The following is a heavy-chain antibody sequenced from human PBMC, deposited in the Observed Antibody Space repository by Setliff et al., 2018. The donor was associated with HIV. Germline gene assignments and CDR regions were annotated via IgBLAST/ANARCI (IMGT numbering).Heavy chain of an antibody. J-gene: IGHJ6*02. V-gene: IGHV3-7*03. Sequence: LRLSCAASGFTFSNYVINWVRQAPGKGLEWVAKIKQDGSATYYVDSVKGRFTISRDNAKNSLYLQLNSLRAEDTAVYYCAKGQQWLVAGPRDGMDVWGQGTTVTVSS. D-gene: IGHD6-19*01. CDR1: GFTFSNYV. CDR3: AKGQQWLVAGPRDGMDV. CDR2: IKQDGSAT.